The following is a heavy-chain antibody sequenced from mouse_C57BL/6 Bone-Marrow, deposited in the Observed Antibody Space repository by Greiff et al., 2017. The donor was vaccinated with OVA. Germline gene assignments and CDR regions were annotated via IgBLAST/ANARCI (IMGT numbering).Heavy chain of an antibody. CDR1: GFSFNTYA. J-gene: IGHJ1*03. Sequence: EVQLQESGGGLVQPKGSLKLSCAASGFSFNTYAMNWVRQAPGKGLEWVARIRSKSNNYATYYGDSGKDRLTISRDDSESMLYMKIKNLKTDDTAKDYCVRHPNYYGSSYGDWYFDVWGTGTTVTVSS. CDR2: IRSKSNNYAT. V-gene: IGHV10-1*01. D-gene: IGHD1-1*01. CDR3: VRHPNYYGSSYGDWYFDV.